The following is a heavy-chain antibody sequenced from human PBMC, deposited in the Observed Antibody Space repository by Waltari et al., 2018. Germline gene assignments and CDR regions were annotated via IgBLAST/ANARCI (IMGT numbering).Heavy chain of an antibody. CDR1: VSSIPSSLHT. V-gene: IGHV4-39*07. D-gene: IGHD5-18*01. Sequence: QLQLQTAAAGRVEPSEPLALTLAVPVSSIPSSLHTWGWIRYPPRKWLEWIGSIYYSGSTYYNPSLKSRVTISVDTSKNQFSLKLSSVTAADTAVYYCARLMAGYSYGGDKSLDYWGQGTLVTVSS. J-gene: IGHJ4*02. CDR2: IYYSGST. CDR3: ARLMAGYSYGGDKSLDY.